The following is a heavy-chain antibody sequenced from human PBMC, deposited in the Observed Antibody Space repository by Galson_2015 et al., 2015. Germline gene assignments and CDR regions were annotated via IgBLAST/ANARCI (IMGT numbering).Heavy chain of an antibody. D-gene: IGHD3-3*01. CDR1: GFTFSSYA. Sequence: SLRLSCAASGFTFSSYAMHWVRQAPGKGLEWVAVISYDGSNKYCADSVKGRFTISRDNSKNTLYLQMNSLRAEDTAVYYCARDQPPYYDFWSGWGAFDIWGQGTMVTVSS. CDR2: ISYDGSNK. J-gene: IGHJ3*02. V-gene: IGHV3-30-3*01. CDR3: ARDQPPYYDFWSGWGAFDI.